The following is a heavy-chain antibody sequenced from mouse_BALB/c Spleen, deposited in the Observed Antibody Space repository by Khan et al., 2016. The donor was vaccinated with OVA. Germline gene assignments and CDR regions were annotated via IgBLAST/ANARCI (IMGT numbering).Heavy chain of an antibody. CDR1: GYSFTGYF. CDR3: ARIYGSDFDY. D-gene: IGHD1-1*01. V-gene: IGHV1-20*02. Sequence: VQLKESGPELVKPGASVKISCKASGYSFTGYFMNWVIQSHGKSLEWIGRINPHIGETFYNQKFKGKATLTVDESSSTAHMEIRDLASEDSAVYYCARIYGSDFDYWGKGTTLTVSS. CDR2: INPHIGET. J-gene: IGHJ2*01.